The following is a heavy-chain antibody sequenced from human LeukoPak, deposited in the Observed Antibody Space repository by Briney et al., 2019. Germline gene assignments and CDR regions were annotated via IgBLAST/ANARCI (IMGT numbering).Heavy chain of an antibody. Sequence: ASVKVSCKASGYTFTGYYMHWVRQAPGQGLEWMGWINPNSDDTNYAQKFQGRVTMTRDTSISTAYMELSRLRSDDTAVYYCATVGIVDTAMITYFDYWGQGTLVTVSS. CDR1: GYTFTGYY. J-gene: IGHJ4*02. CDR3: ATVGIVDTAMITYFDY. D-gene: IGHD5-18*01. CDR2: INPNSDDT. V-gene: IGHV1-2*02.